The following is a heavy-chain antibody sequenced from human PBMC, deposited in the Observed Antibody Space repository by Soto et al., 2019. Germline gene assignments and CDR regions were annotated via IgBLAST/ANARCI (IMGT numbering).Heavy chain of an antibody. V-gene: IGHV3-11*01. CDR1: GFTFSDYY. D-gene: IGHD6-13*01. CDR3: ASRGPAGTDPILQIDY. Sequence: GGSLRLSCAASGFTFSDYYMSWIRQAPGKGLEWVSYISSSGSTIYYADSVKGRFTISRDNAKNSLYLQMNSLRAEDTAVYYCASRGPAGTDPILQIDYWGQGTLVTVSS. CDR2: ISSSGSTI. J-gene: IGHJ4*02.